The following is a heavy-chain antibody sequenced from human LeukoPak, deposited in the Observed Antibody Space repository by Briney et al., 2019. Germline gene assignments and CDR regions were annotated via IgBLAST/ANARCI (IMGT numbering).Heavy chain of an antibody. J-gene: IGHJ4*02. V-gene: IGHV1-69*05. Sequence: SVKVSCKASGGTFSSYAISWVRQAPGQGLEWMGGIIPIFGTANYAQKFQGRVTITTDESTSTAYMELSSLRSEDTAVYYWVTGERWVFDYWGQGTLVTVSS. CDR2: IIPIFGTA. CDR3: VTGERWVFDY. CDR1: GGTFSSYA. D-gene: IGHD7-27*01.